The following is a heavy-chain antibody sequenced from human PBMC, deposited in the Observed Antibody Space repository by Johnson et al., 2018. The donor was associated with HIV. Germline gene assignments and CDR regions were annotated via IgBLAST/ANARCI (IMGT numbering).Heavy chain of an antibody. J-gene: IGHJ3*02. CDR2: VSYDSSNK. Sequence: QMQLVESGGGVVQPGRSLRLSCTSALSFSGYAMHWVRQAPGKGLEWVAVVSYDSSNKYYADSVKGRFTISRDNSKNTLYLQMNSLRAEDTAVYYCAKDQYRKRTTVAGIWGQGTMVTVSS. CDR1: ALSFSGYA. CDR3: AKDQYRKRTTVAGI. V-gene: IGHV3-30*04. D-gene: IGHD4-17*01.